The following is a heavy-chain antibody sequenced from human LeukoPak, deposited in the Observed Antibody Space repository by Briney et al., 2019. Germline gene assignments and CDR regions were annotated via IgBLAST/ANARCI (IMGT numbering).Heavy chain of an antibody. CDR1: GGTFSSYA. D-gene: IGHD2-21*01. Sequence: GASVKVSCKASGGTFSSYAISWVRQAPGQGLEWLGWFSAYNGVTHYARKFRGRLTITTDTSTSTAYMELRSLRSDDTAIYYCARLRDCSDTGCANFYFYMDIWGKGTAITVSS. V-gene: IGHV1-18*01. CDR2: FSAYNGVT. J-gene: IGHJ6*03. CDR3: ARLRDCSDTGCANFYFYMDI.